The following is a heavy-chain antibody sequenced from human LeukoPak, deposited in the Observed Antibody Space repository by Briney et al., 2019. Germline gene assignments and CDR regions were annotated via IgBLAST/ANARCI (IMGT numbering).Heavy chain of an antibody. D-gene: IGHD3-22*01. V-gene: IGHV4-31*03. Sequence: PSETPSLTCTVSGGSISSGGYYWSWIRQHSGKGLEWIGYIYYSGSTYYNPSLKSRVTISVDTSKNQFSLKLSSVTAADTAVYYCARARGRSGYYGWGQGTLVTVSS. CDR1: GGSISSGGYY. CDR2: IYYSGST. CDR3: ARARGRSGYYG. J-gene: IGHJ4*02.